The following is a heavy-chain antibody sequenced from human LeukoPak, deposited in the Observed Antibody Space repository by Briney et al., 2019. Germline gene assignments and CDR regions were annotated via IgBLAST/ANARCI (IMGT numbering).Heavy chain of an antibody. Sequence: GGSLRLSCAASGFTFSSYGMHWVRQAPGKGLEWVAFIRYDGSNKYYADSVKGRFTISRDNAKNSLYLQMNSLRAEDTAVYYCARETNYDFWSGSNWFDPWGQGTLVTVSS. D-gene: IGHD3-3*01. CDR3: ARETNYDFWSGSNWFDP. V-gene: IGHV3-30*02. CDR1: GFTFSSYG. J-gene: IGHJ5*02. CDR2: IRYDGSNK.